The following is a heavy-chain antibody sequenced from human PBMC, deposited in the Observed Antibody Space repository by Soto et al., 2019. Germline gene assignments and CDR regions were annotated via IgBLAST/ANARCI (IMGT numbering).Heavy chain of an antibody. CDR1: GFTFSGSA. V-gene: IGHV3-73*01. D-gene: IGHD3-9*01. Sequence: GGSLRLSCAASGFTFSGSAMHWVRQASGKGLEWVGRIRSKANSYATAYAASVKGRFTISRDDSKNTAYLQMNSLKTEDTAVYYCTRHRNILTGYPIGYFDYWGQGTLVTVSS. J-gene: IGHJ4*02. CDR2: IRSKANSYAT. CDR3: TRHRNILTGYPIGYFDY.